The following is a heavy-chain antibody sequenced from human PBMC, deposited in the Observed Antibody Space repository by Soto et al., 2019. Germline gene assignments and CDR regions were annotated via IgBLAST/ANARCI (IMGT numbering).Heavy chain of an antibody. J-gene: IGHJ4*02. CDR2: IYYSGST. CDR1: GGSISSGDYY. V-gene: IGHV4-30-4*01. CDR3: ARMNYYDTSGYPFDY. Sequence: PSETLSLTCTVSGGSISSGDYYWSWIRQPPGKGLEWIGYIYYSGSTYYNPSLKSRVTISVDTSKNQFSLKLSSVTAADTAVYYCARMNYYDTSGYPFDYWGQGTLVTVSS. D-gene: IGHD3-22*01.